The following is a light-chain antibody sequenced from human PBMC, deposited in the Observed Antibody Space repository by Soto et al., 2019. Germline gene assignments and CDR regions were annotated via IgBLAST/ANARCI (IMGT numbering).Light chain of an antibody. CDR2: DAS. CDR1: QSIRSW. V-gene: IGKV1-5*01. CDR3: QQYESYSPLT. Sequence: DIQMTQSPSTLSASVGDRVTMTCRASQSIRSWLAWYQQKPGKAPKLLIYDASSLESGVPSRFSGRRSGTEFTLTISSLQPDDFGTDDYQQYESYSPLTFGGGTKVEIK. J-gene: IGKJ4*01.